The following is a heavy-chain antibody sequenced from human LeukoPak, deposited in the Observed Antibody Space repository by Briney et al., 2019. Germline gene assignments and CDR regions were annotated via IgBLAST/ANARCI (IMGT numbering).Heavy chain of an antibody. J-gene: IGHJ4*02. V-gene: IGHV3-30*03. CDR1: GFTFSSYD. CDR2: ISYDGSNN. D-gene: IGHD6-19*01. Sequence: GGSLRLSCAASGFTFSSYDMHWVRQAPGKGLEWVAVISYDGSNNFYRDSVNGRFTISRDNSKNTLYLQMNSLRAEDTAVYFCARGGGSGWFNYFDFWGQETLVTVSS. CDR3: ARGGGSGWFNYFDF.